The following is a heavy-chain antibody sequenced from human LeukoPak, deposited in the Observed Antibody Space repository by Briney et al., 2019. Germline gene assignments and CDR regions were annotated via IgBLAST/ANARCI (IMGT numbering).Heavy chain of an antibody. CDR2: IHHSGST. J-gene: IGHJ4*02. D-gene: IGHD3-10*01. CDR1: GYSITSGVN. CDR3: ASAFPTMGGY. Sequence: PSETLSLTCTVSGYSITSGVNWGWIREPPGRGLEGIGKIHHSGSTDYNPSLKSRVAMALDTSKNQFSLTLSSVTAADTAVYYCASAFPTMGGYWGQGTLVTVSS. V-gene: IGHV4-38-2*02.